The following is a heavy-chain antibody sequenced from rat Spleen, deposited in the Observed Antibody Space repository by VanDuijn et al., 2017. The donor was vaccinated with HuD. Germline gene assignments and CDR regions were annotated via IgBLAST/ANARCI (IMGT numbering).Heavy chain of an antibody. V-gene: IGHV5-20*01. CDR2: ITNTGGSI. J-gene: IGHJ2*01. CDR1: GFTFSDYY. CDR3: ARDTNYFDY. Sequence: EVQLVESDGGLVQPGRSLKLSCAASGFTFSDYYMAWVRQAPKKGLEWVASITNTGGSIYYPDSVKGRFTLSRDNAKSTLYLQMNSLRSEDTATYYCARDTNYFDYWGHGVMVTVSS.